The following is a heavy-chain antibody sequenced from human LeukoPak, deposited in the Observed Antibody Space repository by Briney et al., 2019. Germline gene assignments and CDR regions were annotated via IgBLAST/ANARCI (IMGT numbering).Heavy chain of an antibody. CDR3: AREGTGGYSGYDSPSDY. CDR1: GFAFSDYY. CDR2: INKSGDTT. J-gene: IGHJ4*02. V-gene: IGHV3-11*04. D-gene: IGHD5-12*01. Sequence: PGGSLRLSCAASGFAFSDYYMAWIRQAPGKGLEWISDINKSGDTTSYADSVKGRFTISRDNARKSLLLQMSSLRGEDTAVYYCAREGTGGYSGYDSPSDYWGQGVLVTVSS.